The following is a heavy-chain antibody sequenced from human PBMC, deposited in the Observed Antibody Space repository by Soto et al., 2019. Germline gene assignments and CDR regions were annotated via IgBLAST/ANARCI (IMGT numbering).Heavy chain of an antibody. D-gene: IGHD6-19*01. V-gene: IGHV3-30*03. Sequence: QVQVVESGGGVVQPGRSLRLSCAASGFVFSNYGIHWVRQAPGKGLEWVAFISNDGSKKYYGDSVKGRFTISRDNSENTVYLQMTSLRPDDTDVFYCARDVAMPSGLGLGYWGQGTLVTVSS. CDR3: ARDVAMPSGLGLGY. CDR1: GFVFSNYG. CDR2: ISNDGSKK. J-gene: IGHJ4*02.